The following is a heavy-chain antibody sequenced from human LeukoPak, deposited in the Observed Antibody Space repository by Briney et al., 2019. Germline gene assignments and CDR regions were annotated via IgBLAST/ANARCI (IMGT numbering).Heavy chain of an antibody. CDR3: ARDMHVIYDSPPRDAFDI. V-gene: IGHV3-30-3*01. D-gene: IGHD3-3*01. J-gene: IGHJ3*02. CDR2: ISYDGSNK. CDR1: GFTFSSYA. Sequence: SCKASGFTFSSYAMHWVRQAPGKGLEWVAVISYDGSNKYYADSVKGRFTISRDNSKNTLYLQMNSLRAEDTAVYYCARDMHVIYDSPPRDAFDIWGQGTMVTVSS.